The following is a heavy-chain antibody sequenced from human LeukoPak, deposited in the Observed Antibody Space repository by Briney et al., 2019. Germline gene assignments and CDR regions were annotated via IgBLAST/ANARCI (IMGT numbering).Heavy chain of an antibody. CDR3: AREDIVVVVAALDY. CDR2: INAGNGNT. D-gene: IGHD2-15*01. Sequence: GASVKVSCKASGYTFTSYAMHWVRQAPGQRHEWMGWINAGNGNTKYSQKFQGRVTITRDTSASTAYMELSSLRSEDTAVYYCAREDIVVVVAALDYWGQGTLVTVSS. J-gene: IGHJ4*02. V-gene: IGHV1-3*01. CDR1: GYTFTSYA.